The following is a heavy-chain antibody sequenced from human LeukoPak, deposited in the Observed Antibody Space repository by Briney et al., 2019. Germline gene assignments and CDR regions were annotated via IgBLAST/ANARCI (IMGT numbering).Heavy chain of an antibody. Sequence: GGSLRLSCAASGFTFSNYGMNWVRQAPGKGLEWVSVTDTSGVITYYTDSVKGRFTISRDSSKNTLNLQMDSLRVEDTAVYYCAKGDTGVIRRYYLDSWGQGTLVTVSS. D-gene: IGHD5-18*01. CDR2: TDTSGVIT. CDR3: AKGDTGVIRRYYLDS. J-gene: IGHJ4*02. V-gene: IGHV3-23*05. CDR1: GFTFSNYG.